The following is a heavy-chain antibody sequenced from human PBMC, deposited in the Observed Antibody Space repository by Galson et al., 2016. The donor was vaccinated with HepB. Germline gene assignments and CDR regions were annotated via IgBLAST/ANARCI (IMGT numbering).Heavy chain of an antibody. CDR2: IWYDGSIK. CDR3: ARDSWEVSALDI. J-gene: IGHJ3*02. D-gene: IGHD1-26*01. V-gene: IGHV3-33*01. CDR1: GFTFSSYG. Sequence: SLRLSCAASGFTFSSYGMNWVRQAPGKGLQWVAIIWYDGSIKYYADSVRGRFSISRDNSKNTLYLQMNSLRAEDTAVYYCARDSWEVSALDIWGQGTMVAVSS.